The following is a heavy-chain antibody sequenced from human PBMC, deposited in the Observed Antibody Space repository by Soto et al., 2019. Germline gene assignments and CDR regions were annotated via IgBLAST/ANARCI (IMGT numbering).Heavy chain of an antibody. CDR3: AKDGWARESIDV. CDR2: ITWNSATI. V-gene: IGHV3-9*01. Sequence: EEQVVESGGGLVQPGGSLRLSCAASGFTFDDYGMHWVRQGPGKGLEWVSGITWNSATIGYAASVKGRFTISRDNAKNSLYLKMSSLTTEDTAVYYCAKDGWARESIDVWAQGTTFTVS. J-gene: IGHJ6*02. CDR1: GFTFDDYG.